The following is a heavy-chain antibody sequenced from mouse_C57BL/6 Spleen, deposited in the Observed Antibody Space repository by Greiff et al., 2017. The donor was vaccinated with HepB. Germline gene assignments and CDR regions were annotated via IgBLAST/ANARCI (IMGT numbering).Heavy chain of an antibody. CDR1: GFTFTDYY. J-gene: IGHJ1*03. V-gene: IGHV1-36*01. CDR3: ARGEYYYGSSYWYFDV. CDR2: VYPYNGGT. D-gene: IGHD1-1*01. Sequence: EVQLVESGPVLVKPGPSVKISCKASGFTFTDYYMHWVKQSHGKSLEWIGLVYPYNGGTSYNQKFKGKATLTVDTSSSTAYMELNSLTSEDSAVYYCARGEYYYGSSYWYFDVWGTGTTVTVSS.